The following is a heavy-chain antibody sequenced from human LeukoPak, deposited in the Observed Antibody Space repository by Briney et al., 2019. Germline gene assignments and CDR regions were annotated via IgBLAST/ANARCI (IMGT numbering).Heavy chain of an antibody. CDR1: GFTFSSYW. V-gene: IGHV3-74*01. D-gene: IGHD2-15*01. J-gene: IGHJ4*02. CDR2: ISSGGSET. CDR3: ATCSGGRCYSKGFDY. Sequence: GGSLRLSCAASGFTFSSYWMHCVRQAPGKGLVWVSCISSGGSETRYADSVKGRFTISRDNARNTLYLQMNSLTAEDTAVYYCATCSGGRCYSKGFDYWGQGTLVTVSS.